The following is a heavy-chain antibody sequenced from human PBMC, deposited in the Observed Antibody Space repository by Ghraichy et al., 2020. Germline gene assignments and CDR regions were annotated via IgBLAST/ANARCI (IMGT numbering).Heavy chain of an antibody. CDR1: EFTFSIYS. D-gene: IGHD6-19*01. V-gene: IGHV3-33*01. CDR2: IWNDGTTK. J-gene: IGHJ3*02. CDR3: ARENSVAGTRAFDI. Sequence: GGSLRLSCAASEFTFSIYSMHWVRQAPGKGLEWMTVIWNDGTTKYYADSVKGRFAISRDNSKNTLYLQMNSLRAEDTAVYYCARENSVAGTRAFDIWGQGIMVTVSS.